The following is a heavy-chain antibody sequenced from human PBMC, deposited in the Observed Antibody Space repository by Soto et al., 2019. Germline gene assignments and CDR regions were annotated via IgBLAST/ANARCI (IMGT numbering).Heavy chain of an antibody. Sequence: GGSLRLSCAASGFTFSSYAMSWVRQAPGKGLEWVSAISGSGGSTYYADSVKGRFTISRDNSKNTLYLQMNSLRAEDTAVYYCAKYLSVLGGSVTDFDFWGQGTLVTVSS. V-gene: IGHV3-23*01. CDR2: ISGSGGST. CDR3: AKYLSVLGGSVTDFDF. CDR1: GFTFSSYA. J-gene: IGHJ4*02. D-gene: IGHD4-17*01.